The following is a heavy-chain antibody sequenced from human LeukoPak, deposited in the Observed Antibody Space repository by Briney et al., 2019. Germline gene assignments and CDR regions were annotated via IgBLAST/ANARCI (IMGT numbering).Heavy chain of an antibody. CDR3: ARDWFHAIDY. D-gene: IGHD2/OR15-2a*01. J-gene: IGHJ4*02. Sequence: GGSLRLSCAASGFTFSDTWMHWVRQAPGEGLVRVSRIRSDGSDTRYAESVQDRFTISRDNAKNTLYLQMNSLRAEDTAVYYCARDWFHAIDYWGQGTLVTVSS. CDR2: IRSDGSDT. CDR1: GFTFSDTW. V-gene: IGHV3-74*01.